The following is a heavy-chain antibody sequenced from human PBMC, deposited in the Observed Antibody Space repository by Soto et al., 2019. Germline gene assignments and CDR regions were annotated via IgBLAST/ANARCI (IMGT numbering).Heavy chain of an antibody. CDR3: ARDPFLGQQLVFDY. D-gene: IGHD6-13*01. CDR2: IYYSGST. CDR1: GGSISSSSYY. Sequence: SETLSLTCTVSGGSISSSSYYWGWIRQPPGKGLEWIGSIYYSGSTYYNPSLKSRVTISVDTSKNQFSLKLSSVTAADTAVYYCARDPFLGQQLVFDYWGQGTLVTVSS. J-gene: IGHJ4*02. V-gene: IGHV4-39*02.